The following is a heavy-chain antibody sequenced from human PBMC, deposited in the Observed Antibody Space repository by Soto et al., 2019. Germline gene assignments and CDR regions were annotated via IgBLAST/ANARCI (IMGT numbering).Heavy chain of an antibody. V-gene: IGHV4-30-2*01. J-gene: IGHJ4*02. D-gene: IGHD3-22*01. Sequence: PSETLSLTCAVSGGSISSGGYSWSWIRQPPGKGLEWIGYIYHSGSTYYNPSLKSRVTISVDRSKNQFSLKLSSVTAADTAVYYCESSGYYSFFDYWGQGTLVTVSS. CDR3: ESSGYYSFFDY. CDR1: GGSISSGGYS. CDR2: IYHSGST.